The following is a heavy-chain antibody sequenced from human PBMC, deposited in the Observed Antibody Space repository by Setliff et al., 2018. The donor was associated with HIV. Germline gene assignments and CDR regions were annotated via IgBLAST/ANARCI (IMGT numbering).Heavy chain of an antibody. V-gene: IGHV3-30*14. Sequence: GSLRLSCAVSGFTFYSYAMHWVRQAPGRGLEWVAVISQDGTNQYYADSVKGRFTISRDTSKNTMYLQMNSLRHEDTAVYFCARVRLYNTALDSWGPGTLVTVSS. CDR2: ISQDGTNQ. J-gene: IGHJ1*01. CDR3: ARVRLYNTALDS. CDR1: GFTFYSYA. D-gene: IGHD1-20*01.